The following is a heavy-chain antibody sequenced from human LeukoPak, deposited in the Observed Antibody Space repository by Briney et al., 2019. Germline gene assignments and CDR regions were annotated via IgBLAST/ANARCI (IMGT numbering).Heavy chain of an antibody. CDR1: GFTFSSYS. CDR2: ISSSSSYI. Sequence: PGGSLGLSCAASGFTFSSYSMNWVRQAPGKGLEWVSSISSSSSYIYYADSVKGRFTISRDNAKNSLYLQMNSLRAEDTAVYYCAREIAYYYDSSSDNFDYWGQGTLVTVSS. V-gene: IGHV3-21*01. J-gene: IGHJ4*02. CDR3: AREIAYYYDSSSDNFDY. D-gene: IGHD3-22*01.